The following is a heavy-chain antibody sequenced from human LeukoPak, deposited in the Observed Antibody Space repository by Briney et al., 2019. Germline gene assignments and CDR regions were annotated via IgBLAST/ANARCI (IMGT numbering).Heavy chain of an antibody. V-gene: IGHV3-15*01. D-gene: IGHD2-2*01. CDR3: ARADCSSTSCYLAVS. CDR1: GFTFSNAW. CDR2: IKSKTDGGTT. J-gene: IGHJ4*02. Sequence: PGGSLRLSCAASGFTFSNAWMSWVRQAPGKGLEWVGRIKSKTDGGTTDYAAPVKGRFTISRDDSKNTLYLQMNSLRAEDTAVYYCARADCSSTSCYLAVSWGQGTLVTVSS.